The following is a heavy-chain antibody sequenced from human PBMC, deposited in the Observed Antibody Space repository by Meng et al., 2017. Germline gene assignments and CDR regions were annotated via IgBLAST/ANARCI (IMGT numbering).Heavy chain of an antibody. CDR2: ISSSGATI. CDR1: TFSLSGYY. J-gene: IGHJ4*02. D-gene: IGHD6-19*01. V-gene: IGHV3-11*01. CDR3: AGDPLGIAVAATGAY. Sequence: GESLKISCAASTFSLSGYYMSWIRQAPGKGLEWVSYISSSGATIFYADSVKGRFTISRDNTKNSLYLQMNSLRVEDTAVYYCAGDPLGIAVAATGAYWGQGTLVTVSS.